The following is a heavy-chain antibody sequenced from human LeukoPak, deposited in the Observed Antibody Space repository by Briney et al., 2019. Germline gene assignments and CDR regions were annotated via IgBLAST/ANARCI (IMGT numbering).Heavy chain of an antibody. D-gene: IGHD5-18*01. J-gene: IGHJ6*02. V-gene: IGHV3-74*01. CDR1: GFTFTTYW. CDR3: ARDAVDTANAV. CDR2: INSDGSIT. Sequence: GGSLRLSCAASGFTFTTYWMHWVRQAPGKGLVWVSHINSDGSITSYAESVKGRFTISRDNAKNTLYLQMNSLRAEDTAVYYCARDAVDTANAVWGQGTTVTVSS.